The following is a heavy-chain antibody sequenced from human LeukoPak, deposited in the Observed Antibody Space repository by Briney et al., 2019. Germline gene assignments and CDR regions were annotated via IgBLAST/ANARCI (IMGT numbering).Heavy chain of an antibody. CDR1: GFIFRSYV. CDR2: ISGSANRT. CDR3: AKPANYYDPRYFQH. Sequence: GGSLRLSCVASGFIFRSYVISWVRQAPGKGLEWVSAISGSANRTSYANSVKGRFTISRDNSKNTLFLQMNSLRAEDTAVYYCAKPANYYDPRYFQHWGQGTLVTVSS. D-gene: IGHD3-16*01. J-gene: IGHJ1*01. V-gene: IGHV3-23*01.